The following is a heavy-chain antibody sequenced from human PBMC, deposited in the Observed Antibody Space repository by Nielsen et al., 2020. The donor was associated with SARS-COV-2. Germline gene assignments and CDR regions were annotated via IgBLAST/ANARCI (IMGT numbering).Heavy chain of an antibody. CDR1: GFTFSSYS. Sequence: GESLKISCAASGFTFSSYSMNWVRQAPGKGLEWVSSISSSSSYIYYADSVKGRFTISKDNAKNSLSLQMNSLRAEDTAVYYCARDLGYRSTALRGDWFDPWGQGTLVTVS. V-gene: IGHV3-21*04. D-gene: IGHD3-16*02. J-gene: IGHJ5*02. CDR2: ISSSSSYI. CDR3: ARDLGYRSTALRGDWFDP.